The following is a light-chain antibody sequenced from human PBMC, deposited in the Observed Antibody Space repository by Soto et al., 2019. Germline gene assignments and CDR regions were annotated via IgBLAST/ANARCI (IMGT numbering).Light chain of an antibody. CDR3: QQYNSYSPT. Sequence: DIQMTQSPSTLSASVGDRVTITCRASQSISVWLAWYQQKAGKAPNLLIYKASRLESGVPSRFSGSGSETEFTLTISGLQPGDNATYYCQQYNSYSPTFGQGTKVEVK. J-gene: IGKJ1*01. CDR1: QSISVW. CDR2: KAS. V-gene: IGKV1-5*03.